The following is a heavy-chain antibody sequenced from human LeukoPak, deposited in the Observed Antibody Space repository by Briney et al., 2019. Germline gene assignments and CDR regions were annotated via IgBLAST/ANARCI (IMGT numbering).Heavy chain of an antibody. D-gene: IGHD4-23*01. J-gene: IGHJ4*02. CDR2: YYYSGST. CDR1: GGSISSYY. Sequence: SDTLSLICTVSGGSISSYYWSWIRHPTGKELECIGSYYYSGSTKYNDSLRSRVTISVETPKNQFSFNMASVTAADPAMYFCASLQAHGGNYFDYWGQGALVTISS. V-gene: IGHV4-59*08. CDR3: ASLQAHGGNYFDY.